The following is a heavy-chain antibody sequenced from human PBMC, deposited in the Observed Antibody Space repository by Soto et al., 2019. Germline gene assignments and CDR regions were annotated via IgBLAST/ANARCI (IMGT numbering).Heavy chain of an antibody. V-gene: IGHV3-7*01. CDR1: GFPFSTYW. D-gene: IGHD2-2*01. J-gene: IGHJ4*02. Sequence: PGGSLRLSCVASGFPFSTYWMTWVRQAPGMGLEWVAGIKEDASEEVYVDSVKGRFSISRDNAKNSLYLQLNSLRAEDTAVYYSATAISSPFSIFDSRGQGSLVTVSS. CDR3: ATAISSPFSIFDS. CDR2: IKEDASEE.